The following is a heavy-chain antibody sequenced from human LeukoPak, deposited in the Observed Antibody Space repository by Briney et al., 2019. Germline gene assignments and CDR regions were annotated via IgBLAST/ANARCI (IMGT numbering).Heavy chain of an antibody. D-gene: IGHD6-25*01. CDR3: ARRRVDNRSGWYFDY. CDR2: IFYSGST. CDR1: GGSISSSSYY. V-gene: IGHV4-39*01. J-gene: IGHJ4*02. Sequence: SETLSLTCTVSGGSISSSSYYWGWIRQSPGKGLEWIGSIFYSGSTYYNPSLKSRVTISVDTSKNQFSLKLSSVTASDTAVYYCARRRVDNRSGWYFDYWGEGTLVTVSS.